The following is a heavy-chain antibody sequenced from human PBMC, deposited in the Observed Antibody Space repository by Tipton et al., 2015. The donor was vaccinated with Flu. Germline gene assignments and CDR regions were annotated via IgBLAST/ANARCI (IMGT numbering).Heavy chain of an antibody. CDR2: IKQDGSEK. V-gene: IGHV3-7*04. CDR3: AKDRRGQPAIFDAYDF. CDR1: GFSFSDYW. D-gene: IGHD3-3*01. Sequence: SLRLSCAASGFSFSDYWMRWVRQAPGKGLEWVANIKQDGSEKYYVDSVKGRFTISRDNAKNSVYLQMNSLRAEDTAVYYCAKDRRGQPAIFDAYDFWGQGTMVTVSS. J-gene: IGHJ3*01.